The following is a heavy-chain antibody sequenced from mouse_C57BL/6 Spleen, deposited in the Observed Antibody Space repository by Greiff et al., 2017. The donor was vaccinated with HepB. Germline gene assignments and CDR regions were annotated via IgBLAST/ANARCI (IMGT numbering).Heavy chain of an antibody. CDR3: AGGNHYAMDY. D-gene: IGHD2-1*01. V-gene: IGHV5-17*01. CDR1: GFTFSDYG. Sequence: EVKLQESGGGLVKPGGSLKLSCAASGFTFSDYGMHWVRQAPEKGLEWVAYISSGSSTIYYADTVKGRFTISRDNAKNTLFLQMTSLRSEDTAMYYCAGGNHYAMDYWGQGTSVTVSS. J-gene: IGHJ4*01. CDR2: ISSGSSTI.